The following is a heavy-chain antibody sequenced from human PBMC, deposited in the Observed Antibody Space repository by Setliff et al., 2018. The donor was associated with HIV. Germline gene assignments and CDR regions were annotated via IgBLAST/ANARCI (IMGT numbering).Heavy chain of an antibody. V-gene: IGHV4-38-2*02. CDR1: GYSISTAYY. Sequence: SETLSLTCAVSGYSISTAYYWGWIRQPPGKGLEWIGSVYHSGTTKYNPSLKSRVTISLDKSRNQFSLQVTSMTAADTAVYYCAGESALTGQSDWGQGTPVTVSS. CDR2: VYHSGTT. CDR3: AGESALTGQSD. J-gene: IGHJ4*02. D-gene: IGHD3-9*01.